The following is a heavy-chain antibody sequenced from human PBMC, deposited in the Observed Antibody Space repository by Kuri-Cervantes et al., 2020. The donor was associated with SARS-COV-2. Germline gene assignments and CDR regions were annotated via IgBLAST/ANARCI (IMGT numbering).Heavy chain of an antibody. D-gene: IGHD3/OR15-3a*01. CDR2: VSYNGAT. CDR1: GDSITNYY. V-gene: IGHV4-59*01. CDR3: SGRVDFSSVDY. Sequence: GSLRLSCMVSGDSITNYYLTWIRQPPGKGLEWIGYVSYNGATAYHPSLMSRVTMSLDTSKNQFSLRLSSVTSADTAVYYCSGRVDFSSVDYWGQGTLVTVSS. J-gene: IGHJ4*02.